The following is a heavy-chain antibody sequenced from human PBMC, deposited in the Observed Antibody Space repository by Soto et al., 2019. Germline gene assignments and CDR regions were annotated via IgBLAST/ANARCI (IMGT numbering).Heavy chain of an antibody. V-gene: IGHV1-18*01. CDR3: ARGWELGP. CDR1: GYTFNTYG. D-gene: IGHD1-7*01. Sequence: QVQLVQSGADVKQPGASVKVSCKASGYTFNTYGISWVRQAPGQGLEWMGWISTSSGETNYTQNLQDRVILTTDTSTRTAYMELRGLTSDDTAVYYCARGWELGPWGQGTVVTVSS. J-gene: IGHJ4*02. CDR2: ISTSSGET.